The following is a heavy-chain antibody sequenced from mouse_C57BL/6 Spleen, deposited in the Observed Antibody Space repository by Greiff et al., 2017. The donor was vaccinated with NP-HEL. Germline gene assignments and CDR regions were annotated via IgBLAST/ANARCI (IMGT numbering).Heavy chain of an antibody. CDR2: IYPRSGNT. V-gene: IGHV1-81*01. D-gene: IGHD4-1*01. CDR1: GYTFTSYG. Sequence: QVQLQQSGAELARPGASVKLSCKASGYTFTSYGISWVKQRTGQGLEWIGEIYPRSGNTYYNEKFKGKATLTADKSSSTAYMELRSLTSEDSAVYFCARGLGRPGYFDVWGTGTTVTVSS. J-gene: IGHJ1*03. CDR3: ARGLGRPGYFDV.